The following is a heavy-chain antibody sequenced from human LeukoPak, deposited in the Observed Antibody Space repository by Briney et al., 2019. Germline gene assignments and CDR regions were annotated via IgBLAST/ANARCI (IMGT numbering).Heavy chain of an antibody. J-gene: IGHJ6*03. Sequence: SETLSLTCAVYGGSFSGYYWSWIRQSPGKGLEWIGYIYYSGSTNYNPSLKSRVTISVDTSKNQFSLKLSSVTAADTAVYYCARDSGSGSYHYYYMDVWGKGTTVTISS. CDR2: IYYSGST. CDR3: ARDSGSGSYHYYYMDV. CDR1: GGSFSGYY. V-gene: IGHV4-59*01. D-gene: IGHD3-10*01.